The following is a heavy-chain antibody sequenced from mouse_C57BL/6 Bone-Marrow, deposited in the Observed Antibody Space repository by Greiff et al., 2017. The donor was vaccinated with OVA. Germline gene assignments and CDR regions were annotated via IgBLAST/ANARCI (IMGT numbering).Heavy chain of an antibody. J-gene: IGHJ3*01. CDR2: ISGGGGNT. D-gene: IGHD2-3*01. V-gene: IGHV5-9*01. CDR3: ARHDEGLAY. CDR1: GFTFSSYT. Sequence: EVKLVESGGGLVKPGGSLKLSCAASGFTFSSYTMSWVRQTPEKRLEWVATISGGGGNTYYPDSVKGRFTISRDNAKNILYLQMSSLRSEDTALYYCARHDEGLAYWGQGTLVTVSA.